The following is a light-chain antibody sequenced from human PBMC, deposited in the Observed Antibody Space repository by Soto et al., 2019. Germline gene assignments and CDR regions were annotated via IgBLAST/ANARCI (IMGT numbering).Light chain of an antibody. J-gene: IGKJ3*01. V-gene: IGKV1-27*01. CDR1: QDIRHF. Sequence: IPMTQSPTSLSASVGDRVTITCRASQDIRHFVAWYQHKPGKAPKLLIYAASTLQSGVPSRFSGSGSGTDFTLTINSLQPEDVATYYCQKYSSVPVFGPGTKVEIQ. CDR3: QKYSSVPV. CDR2: AAS.